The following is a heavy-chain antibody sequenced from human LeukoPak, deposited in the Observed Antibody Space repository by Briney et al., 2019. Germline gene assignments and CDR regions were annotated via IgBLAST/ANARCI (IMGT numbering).Heavy chain of an antibody. Sequence: ASVKVSCKASGYTFTSYDINWVRQATGQGPEWMGWMNPNSGNTGYAQKFQGRVTMTRNTSISTAYMELSSLRSEDTAVYYCARGPAGSEIILGYFQHWGQGTLVTVSS. J-gene: IGHJ1*01. CDR3: ARGPAGSEIILGYFQH. CDR2: MNPNSGNT. CDR1: GYTFTSYD. V-gene: IGHV1-8*01. D-gene: IGHD3-10*01.